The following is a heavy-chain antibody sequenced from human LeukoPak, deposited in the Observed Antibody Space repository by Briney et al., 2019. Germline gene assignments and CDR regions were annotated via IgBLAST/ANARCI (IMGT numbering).Heavy chain of an antibody. CDR2: IYYSGST. CDR1: GGSISSGGYY. CDR3: ARGVVVPAALYHYYYYYGMDV. V-gene: IGHV4-31*03. Sequence: SQTLSLTCTVSGGSISSGGYYWSWIRQHPGKGLEWIGYIYYSGSTYYNPSLKSRVTISVDTSKNQFSLKLSSVTAADTAVYYCARGVVVPAALYHYYYYYGMDVWGQGTTVTVSS. D-gene: IGHD2-2*01. J-gene: IGHJ6*02.